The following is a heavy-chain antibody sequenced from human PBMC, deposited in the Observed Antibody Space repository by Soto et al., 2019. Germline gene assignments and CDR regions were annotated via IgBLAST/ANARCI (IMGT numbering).Heavy chain of an antibody. D-gene: IGHD3-3*01. CDR2: IAFNSGNT. J-gene: IGHJ4*02. Sequence: RRLSCAASGFTFDDYAMHWVRQAPGKGLEWVSGIAFNSGNTAYADSVKGRFTISRDNAKNSLYLQMNSLRAEDTALYYCAKDLRTSWIFGNFDSWGQGTLVTVSS. CDR1: GFTFDDYA. V-gene: IGHV3-9*01. CDR3: AKDLRTSWIFGNFDS.